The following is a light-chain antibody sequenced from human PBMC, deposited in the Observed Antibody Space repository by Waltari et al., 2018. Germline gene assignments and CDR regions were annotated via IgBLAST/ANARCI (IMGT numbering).Light chain of an antibody. CDR3: AAWDDSLGGPL. J-gene: IGLJ2*01. V-gene: IGLV1-44*01. CDR2: SNN. CDR1: SSNIENYS. Sequence: QSGLTQPPSASGTPGQRVTISCSGSSSNIENYSVNWYQQLPGTAAKLLIYSNNQRPSGGPYRFSGSKSGTSASLAISGLQSDDEGDYYCAAWDDSLGGPLFGGGTELTVL.